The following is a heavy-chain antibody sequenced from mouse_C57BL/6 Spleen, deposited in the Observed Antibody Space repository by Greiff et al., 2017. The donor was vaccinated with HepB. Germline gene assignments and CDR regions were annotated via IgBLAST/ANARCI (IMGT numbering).Heavy chain of an antibody. D-gene: IGHD2-4*01. J-gene: IGHJ3*01. V-gene: IGHV5-16*01. CDR1: GFTFSDYY. CDR3: ARGDDYGAWFAY. Sequence: EVMLVESEGGLVQPGSSMKLSCTASGFTFSDYYMAWVRQVPEKGLEWVANINYDGSSTYYLDSLKSRFIISRDNAKNILYLQMSSLKSEDTATYYCARGDDYGAWFAYWGQGTLVTVSA. CDR2: INYDGSST.